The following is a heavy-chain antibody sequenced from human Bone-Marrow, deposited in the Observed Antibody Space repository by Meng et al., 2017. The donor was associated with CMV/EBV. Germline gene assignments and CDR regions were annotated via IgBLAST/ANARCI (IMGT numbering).Heavy chain of an antibody. CDR3: AKGTGFLRPGEYYFDY. CDR2: ISWNSGSI. D-gene: IGHD3-10*01. Sequence: SLKISCAASGFTFDDYAMHWVRQAPGKGLEWVSGISWNSGSIGYADSVKGRFTISRDNSKNSLYLQMNSLRAEDTALYYCAKGTGFLRPGEYYFDYWGQGTLVTVSS. V-gene: IGHV3-9*01. CDR1: GFTFDDYA. J-gene: IGHJ4*02.